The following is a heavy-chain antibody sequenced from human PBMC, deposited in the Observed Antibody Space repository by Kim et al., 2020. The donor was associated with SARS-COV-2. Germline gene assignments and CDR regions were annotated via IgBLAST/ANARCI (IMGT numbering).Heavy chain of an antibody. CDR1: GFRFSSHA. CDR2: ISGGGDTI. V-gene: IGHV3-23*01. Sequence: GGSLRLSCVASGFRFSSHAMTWVRQAPGKGLERVSIISGGGDTIYYADAVKGRFTVSRDNFKNTLYLQMNSLRAEDTALYFCAKDQSGNYYYYSSMDVWGPGTTVTVSS. D-gene: IGHD1-26*01. J-gene: IGHJ6*02. CDR3: AKDQSGNYYYYSSMDV.